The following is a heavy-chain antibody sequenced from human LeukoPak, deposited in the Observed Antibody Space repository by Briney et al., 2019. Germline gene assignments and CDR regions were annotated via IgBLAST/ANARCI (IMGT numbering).Heavy chain of an antibody. V-gene: IGHV4-59*01. CDR1: GGSISSYY. CDR3: ARGRAAAAGTWFDP. CDR2: IYYSGST. J-gene: IGHJ5*02. Sequence: SETLSLTCTVSGGSISSYYWSWIRQPPGKGLEWIGYIYYSGSTNYNPSLKSRVTISVDTSKNQFSLKLSSVTAADTAVYYCARGRAAAAGTWFDPWGQGTLVTVSS. D-gene: IGHD6-13*01.